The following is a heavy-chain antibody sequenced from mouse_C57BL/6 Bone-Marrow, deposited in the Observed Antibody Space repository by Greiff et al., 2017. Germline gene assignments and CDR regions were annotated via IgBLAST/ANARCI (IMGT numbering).Heavy chain of an antibody. D-gene: IGHD1-1*01. J-gene: IGHJ4*01. CDR3: ARRFTTVVATDYYAMYY. V-gene: IGHV14-2*01. Sequence: VQLQQSGAELVKPGASVKLSCTASGFNIKDYYMHWVKQRTEQGLEWIGRIDPEDGETKYAPKFQGKATITADTSSNTAYLQLSSLTSEDTAVYYCARRFTTVVATDYYAMYYWGQGPSGTVSS. CDR1: GFNIKDYY. CDR2: IDPEDGET.